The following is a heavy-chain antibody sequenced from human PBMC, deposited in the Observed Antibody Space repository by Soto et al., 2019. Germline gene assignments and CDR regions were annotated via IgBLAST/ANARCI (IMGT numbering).Heavy chain of an antibody. Sequence: QVHLQESGPGLVKPSETLSLTCSVSGGTISGYYWTWIRQPAGKGLEWMGRIYSSGNTKYNPSLQSRVTMSLATSNNQFSLRLTSVTAADTAVYYCARGQRFSDWFDPWGQGTLVTVSS. CDR2: IYSSGNT. CDR1: GGTISGYY. CDR3: ARGQRFSDWFDP. J-gene: IGHJ5*02. V-gene: IGHV4-4*07. D-gene: IGHD3-3*01.